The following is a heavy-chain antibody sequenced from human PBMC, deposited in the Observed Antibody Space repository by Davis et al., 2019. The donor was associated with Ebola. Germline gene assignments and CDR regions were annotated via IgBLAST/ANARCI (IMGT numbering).Heavy chain of an antibody. J-gene: IGHJ4*02. D-gene: IGHD1-14*01. CDR1: GGSISSGGYY. CDR2: IYHSGST. V-gene: IGHV4-39*07. Sequence: SETLSLTCTVSGGSISSGGYYWSWIRQHPGKGLEWIGSIYHSGSTNYSPSLKSRVTISADTSKNQFSLRLKSVTAADTAMYYCARDYVYWGQGILVTVSS. CDR3: ARDYVY.